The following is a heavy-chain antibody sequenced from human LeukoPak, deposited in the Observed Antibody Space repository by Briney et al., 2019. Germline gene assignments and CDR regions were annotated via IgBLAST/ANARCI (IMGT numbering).Heavy chain of an antibody. Sequence: ASVKVSCKVSGYTLTELSMHWVRQAPGKGLEWMGGFDPEDGETIYSQKFQGRVTMTEDTSRDADYMELSRLRSEDKDVYYCATGGVPSYYYGMDVWGQGTTVTVSS. CDR2: FDPEDGET. V-gene: IGHV1-24*01. D-gene: IGHD3-3*01. CDR3: ATGGVPSYYYGMDV. J-gene: IGHJ6*02. CDR1: GYTLTELS.